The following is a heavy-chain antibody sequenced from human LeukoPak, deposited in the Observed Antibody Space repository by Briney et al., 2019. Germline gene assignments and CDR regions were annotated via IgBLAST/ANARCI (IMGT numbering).Heavy chain of an antibody. V-gene: IGHV3-21*01. CDR2: ISSSSSYI. D-gene: IGHD6-6*01. Sequence: GGSLRLSCAASGFTFSSYAMNWVRQAPGKGLEWVSSISSSSSYIYYADSVKGRFTISRDNAKNSLYLQMNSLRAEDTAVYYCARDFEYSSSSGMDVWGQGTTVTVSS. CDR1: GFTFSSYA. CDR3: ARDFEYSSSSGMDV. J-gene: IGHJ6*02.